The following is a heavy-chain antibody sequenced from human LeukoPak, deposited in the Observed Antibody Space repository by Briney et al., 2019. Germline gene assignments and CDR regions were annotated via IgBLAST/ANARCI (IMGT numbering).Heavy chain of an antibody. D-gene: IGHD6-13*01. CDR1: GGSISSGDYY. CDR3: ARDLKSLQQLVSSRAFDI. Sequence: PSETLSLTCTVSGGSISSGDYYWSWIRQPPGKGLEWIGYIYYSGSTYYNPSLKSRVTISVDTSKNQFSLKLSSVTAADTAVYYCARDLKSLQQLVSSRAFDIWGQGTMVTVSS. V-gene: IGHV4-30-4*01. CDR2: IYYSGST. J-gene: IGHJ3*02.